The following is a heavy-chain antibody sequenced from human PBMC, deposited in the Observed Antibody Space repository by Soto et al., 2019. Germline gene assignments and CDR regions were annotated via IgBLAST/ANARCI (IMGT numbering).Heavy chain of an antibody. V-gene: IGHV1-18*01. J-gene: IGHJ4*02. CDR2: ISAYNGNT. CDR3: ARDSPLTVSASHY. D-gene: IGHD2-21*02. CDR1: GYTFTSYY. Sequence: GASVKVSCKASGYTFTSYYINWVRQTPGQGLEWMGWISAYNGNTNYAQNLQGRVTMTTDTSTSTAYMELRSLRSDDTAVYYCARDSPLTVSASHYWGQGTLVTVS.